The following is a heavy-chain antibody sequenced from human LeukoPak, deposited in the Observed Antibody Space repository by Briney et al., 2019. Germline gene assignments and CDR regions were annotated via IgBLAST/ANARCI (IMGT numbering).Heavy chain of an antibody. V-gene: IGHV3-74*01. D-gene: IGHD3-22*01. Sequence: GGSLRLSCAASGITFRSHWMHWFRQAPGKGLVWVSRINGDGSDTSYADSVKGRFTISRDNAKNTLYLQMNSLRAEDTAVYYCARSYYYDSSGYWNDAFDIWGQGTMVTVSS. CDR1: GITFRSHW. CDR2: INGDGSDT. J-gene: IGHJ3*02. CDR3: ARSYYYDSSGYWNDAFDI.